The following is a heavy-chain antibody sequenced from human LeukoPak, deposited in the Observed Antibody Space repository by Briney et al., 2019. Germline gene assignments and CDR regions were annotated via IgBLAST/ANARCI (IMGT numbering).Heavy chain of an antibody. CDR3: ARDSANWSYFDY. CDR2: IWYDGSNK. Sequence: GGSLRLSCAASGFTFSSYGMHWVRQAPGKGLEWVAVIWYDGSNKYYADSVKGRFTISRDNSKNTLYLQMNGLRAEDTAVYYCARDSANWSYFDYWGQGTLVTVSS. CDR1: GFTFSSYG. D-gene: IGHD7-27*01. V-gene: IGHV3-33*01. J-gene: IGHJ4*02.